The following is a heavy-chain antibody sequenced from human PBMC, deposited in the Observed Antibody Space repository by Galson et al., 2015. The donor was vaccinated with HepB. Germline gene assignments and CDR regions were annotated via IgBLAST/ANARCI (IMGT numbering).Heavy chain of an antibody. V-gene: IGHV3-15*01. CDR1: GFIFNNAW. CDR2: IRSNTDGGTT. CDR3: TAGVPNYGSGSQALDY. Sequence: SLRLSCAASGFIFNNAWMGWVRQAPGKGLEWVGRIRSNTDGGTTDYAAPVKGRFTISRDDSKNRLYLQMSSLRSDDTAVYYCTAGVPNYGSGSQALDYWGQGTLVTVSS. J-gene: IGHJ4*02. D-gene: IGHD3-10*01.